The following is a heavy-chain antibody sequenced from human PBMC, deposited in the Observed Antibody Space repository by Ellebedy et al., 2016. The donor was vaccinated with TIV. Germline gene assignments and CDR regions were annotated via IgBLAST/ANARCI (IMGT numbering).Heavy chain of an antibody. CDR2: IRVSGGYT. D-gene: IGHD2/OR15-2a*01. J-gene: IGHJ5*02. CDR1: GFIFSRYA. V-gene: IGHV3-23*01. CDR3: AKGGGVLHNWFDP. Sequence: PGGSLRLSCAASGFIFSRYAMSWVRQAPGKGLEWVSVIRVSGGYTHYADSVKGRFTISRDNSKNTLSLQMNSLRAEDTAVYYCAKGGGVLHNWFDPWGQGTLVTVSS.